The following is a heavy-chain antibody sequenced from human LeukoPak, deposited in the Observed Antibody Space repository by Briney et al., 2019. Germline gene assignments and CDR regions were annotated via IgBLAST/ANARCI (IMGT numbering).Heavy chain of an antibody. CDR2: IHENGGEK. V-gene: IGHV3-7*01. D-gene: IGHD3-16*01. J-gene: IGHJ4*02. CDR1: GFTFSSFW. Sequence: PGGSLRVSCAASGFTFSSFWMTWVRQAPGKGLEWVANIHENGGEKYHLDSVKGRFTISRDNAKNSLYLQMNSLRADDAAVYYCARGWADLDDWVQGTLVTVSS. CDR3: ARGWADLDD.